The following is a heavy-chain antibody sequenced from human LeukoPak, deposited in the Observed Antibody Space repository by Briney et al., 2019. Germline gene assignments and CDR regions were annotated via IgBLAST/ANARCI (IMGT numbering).Heavy chain of an antibody. J-gene: IGHJ5*02. V-gene: IGHV3-23*01. D-gene: IGHD1-1*01. CDR1: GFTFSTFA. CDR3: AKAFSAYENWPPNWFDP. Sequence: GGSLRLSCAAPGFTFSTFAMSWVRQAPGKGLEWVSAISGSGGGTYYADSVKGRLTISRDNSKNTLYLQMSSLRAEDTAVYDCAKAFSAYENWPPNWFDPWGQGTLVTVSS. CDR2: ISGSGGGT.